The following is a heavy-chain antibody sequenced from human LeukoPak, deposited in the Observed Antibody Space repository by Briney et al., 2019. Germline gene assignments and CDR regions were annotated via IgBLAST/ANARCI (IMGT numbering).Heavy chain of an antibody. J-gene: IGHJ4*02. CDR3: ARATSIAAAGFSFDY. CDR2: INPNSGGT. D-gene: IGHD6-13*01. Sequence: ASVKVSCKASGYTFTGYYMHWVRQAPGQGLEWMGWINPNSGGTNYAQKFQGRVTMTRDTSISTAYMELSRLRSDDTAVYYCARATSIAAAGFSFDYWGQGTLVTASS. V-gene: IGHV1-2*02. CDR1: GYTFTGYY.